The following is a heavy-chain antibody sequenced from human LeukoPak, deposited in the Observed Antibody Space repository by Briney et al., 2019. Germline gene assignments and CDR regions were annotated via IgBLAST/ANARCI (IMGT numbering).Heavy chain of an antibody. CDR2: ICGSGGST. CDR1: GFTFSSYD. V-gene: IGHV3-23*01. CDR3: ARLEWVVVNF. Sequence: PGGSLRLSCAASGFTFSSYDMSWVRQAPGKGLEWVSAICGSGGSTYYAHSVKCRFTISRDNAKNSLYLQMNGLSADDTVVYYCARLEWVVVNFWGQGTLVTVSS. D-gene: IGHD3-22*01. J-gene: IGHJ4*02.